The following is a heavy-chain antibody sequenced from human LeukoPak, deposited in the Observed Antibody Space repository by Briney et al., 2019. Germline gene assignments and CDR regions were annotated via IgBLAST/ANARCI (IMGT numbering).Heavy chain of an antibody. CDR2: IKQDGSEK. CDR1: GFTFSSYW. J-gene: IGHJ4*02. D-gene: IGHD3-9*01. CDR3: ARAVYYDILTGQTPVYFDY. Sequence: GGSLRLSCAASGFTFSSYWMSWVRQAPGKGLEWVANIKQDGSEKYYVDSVKGRFTIFRDNAKNSLYLQMNSLRAEDTAVYYCARAVYYDILTGQTPVYFDYWGQGTLVTVSS. V-gene: IGHV3-7*03.